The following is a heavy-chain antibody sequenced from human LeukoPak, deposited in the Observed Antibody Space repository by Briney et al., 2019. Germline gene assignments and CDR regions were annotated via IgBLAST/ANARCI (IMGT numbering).Heavy chain of an antibody. CDR3: AKDYYYGSGSYLSVSAFDI. J-gene: IGHJ3*02. CDR1: GFTFDDYA. V-gene: IGHV3-9*01. Sequence: SGGSLRLSCAASGFTFDDYAMHWVRQAPGKGLEWVSGISWNSGSIGYADSVKGRFTISRDNAKNSLYLQMNSLRAEDTALYYCAKDYYYGSGSYLSVSAFDIWGQGTMVTVSS. CDR2: ISWNSGSI. D-gene: IGHD3-10*01.